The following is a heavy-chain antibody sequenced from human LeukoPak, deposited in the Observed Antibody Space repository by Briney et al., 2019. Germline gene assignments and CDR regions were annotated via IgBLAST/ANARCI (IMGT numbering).Heavy chain of an antibody. Sequence: ASVKVSCKASGYTFTSYDINWVRQATGQGLEWMGWMNPNSGNAGYAQKFQGRVTMTRNTSISTAYIELGSLRSEDTAVYYCARGQEPYYYYYYMDVWGKGTTVTVSS. CDR1: GYTFTSYD. D-gene: IGHD1-14*01. CDR2: MNPNSGNA. J-gene: IGHJ6*03. CDR3: ARGQEPYYYYYYMDV. V-gene: IGHV1-8*01.